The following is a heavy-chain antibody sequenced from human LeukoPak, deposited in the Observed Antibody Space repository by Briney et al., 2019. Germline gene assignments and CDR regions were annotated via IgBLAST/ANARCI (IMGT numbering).Heavy chain of an antibody. D-gene: IGHD6-19*01. Sequence: QAGGSLRLSCAASGFTFSSYEMNWVRQAPGKGLEWVSYIISSGSNIYYADSVKGRFTISRDNAKNSLYLQMNSLRAEDTAVYYCARIAVAGDPYYYYYGMGVWGQGTTVTVSS. V-gene: IGHV3-48*03. CDR2: IISSGSNI. CDR3: ARIAVAGDPYYYYYGMGV. J-gene: IGHJ6*02. CDR1: GFTFSSYE.